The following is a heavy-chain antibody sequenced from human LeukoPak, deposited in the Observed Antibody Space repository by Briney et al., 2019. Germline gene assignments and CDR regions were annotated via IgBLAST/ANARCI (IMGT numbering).Heavy chain of an antibody. Sequence: PGRSLRLSCAASGFTFDDYAMHWVRHAPGKGLEWVSGISWNSGSIGYADSVKGRFTISRDNAKNSLYLQMNSLRAEDTALYYCAKDMTTVTTVGMDVWGQGTTVTVSS. CDR3: AKDMTTVTTVGMDV. V-gene: IGHV3-9*01. D-gene: IGHD4-17*01. J-gene: IGHJ6*02. CDR2: ISWNSGSI. CDR1: GFTFDDYA.